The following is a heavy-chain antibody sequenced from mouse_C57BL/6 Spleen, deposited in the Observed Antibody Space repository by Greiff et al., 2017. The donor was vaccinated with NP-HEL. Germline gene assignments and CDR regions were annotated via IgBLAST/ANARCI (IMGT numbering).Heavy chain of an antibody. Sequence: QVQLQQPGAELVRPGSSVKLSCKASGYTFTSYWMHWVKQRPIQGLEWIGNIDPSDSETHYNQKFKDKATLTVDKSASTAYMQLSSLTSEDSAVYYCAREGDYTWLAYWGQGTLVTVSA. J-gene: IGHJ3*01. V-gene: IGHV1-52*01. CDR1: GYTFTSYW. D-gene: IGHD2-4*01. CDR2: IDPSDSET. CDR3: AREGDYTWLAY.